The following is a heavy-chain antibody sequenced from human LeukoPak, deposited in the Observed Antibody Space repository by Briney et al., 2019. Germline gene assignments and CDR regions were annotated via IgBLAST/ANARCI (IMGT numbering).Heavy chain of an antibody. CDR2: IRNDETNT. J-gene: IGHJ4*02. D-gene: IGHD3-10*01. CDR1: GFTFSSSG. Sequence: GGSLRLSCAASGFTFSSSGTHWVRQAPGRGLEWVAFIRNDETNTYYADSVKGRFTISRDNSKNILYLQMNSLRSEDTAVYHCAKDRVLSDYWGQGTLVTVSS. V-gene: IGHV3-30*02. CDR3: AKDRVLSDY.